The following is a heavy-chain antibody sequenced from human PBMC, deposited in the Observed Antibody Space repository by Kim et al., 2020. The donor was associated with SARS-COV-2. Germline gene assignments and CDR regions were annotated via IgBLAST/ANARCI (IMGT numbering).Heavy chain of an antibody. CDR1: GFTFGDYA. Sequence: GGSLRLSCTASGFTFGDYAMSWVRQAPGKGLEWVGFIRSKAYGGTTEYAASVKGRFTISRDDSKSIAYLQMNSLKTEDTAVYYCTRATTGTTIDLVGYWGQGTLVTVSS. V-gene: IGHV3-49*04. CDR2: IRSKAYGGTT. CDR3: TRATTGTTIDLVGY. D-gene: IGHD1-1*01. J-gene: IGHJ4*02.